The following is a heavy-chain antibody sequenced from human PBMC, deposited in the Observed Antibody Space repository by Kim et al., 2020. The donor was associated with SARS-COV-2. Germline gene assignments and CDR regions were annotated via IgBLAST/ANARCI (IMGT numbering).Heavy chain of an antibody. V-gene: IGHV4-59*08. J-gene: IGHJ4*02. D-gene: IGHD3-22*01. Sequence: PSLKSRVTMSVDTSKNQISLKLSSVTAADTAVYYCARQIPFYDSSGQIDYWGQGTLVTVSS. CDR3: ARQIPFYDSSGQIDY.